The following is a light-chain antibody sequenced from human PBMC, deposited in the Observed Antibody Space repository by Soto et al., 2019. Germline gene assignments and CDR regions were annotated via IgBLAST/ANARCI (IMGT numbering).Light chain of an antibody. Sequence: EIVLTQSPGTLSLSPGDRATLSCRASQSVSNDYLAWYQQKPGQAPRLLIYGASSRATGIPDRFSGSGSGTEFTLTIRRLEPEDFAVYYCHYYFKSPAIYTFGQGTKLEIK. CDR1: QSVSNDY. V-gene: IGKV3-20*01. J-gene: IGKJ2*01. CDR2: GAS. CDR3: HYYFKSPAIYT.